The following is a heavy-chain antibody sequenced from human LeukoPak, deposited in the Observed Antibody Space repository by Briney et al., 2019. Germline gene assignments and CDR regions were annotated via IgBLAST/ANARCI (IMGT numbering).Heavy chain of an antibody. CDR3: VLSAMPYYYGMDV. Sequence: ASVKVSCKASGGTFSSYAISWVRQAPGQGLEWMGRIIPILGIANYAQKFQGRVTITADKSTSTAYMELSSLRSEDTAVYYCVLSAMPYYYGMDVWGQGTTVTVSS. V-gene: IGHV1-69*04. D-gene: IGHD2-2*01. CDR1: GGTFSSYA. J-gene: IGHJ6*02. CDR2: IIPILGIA.